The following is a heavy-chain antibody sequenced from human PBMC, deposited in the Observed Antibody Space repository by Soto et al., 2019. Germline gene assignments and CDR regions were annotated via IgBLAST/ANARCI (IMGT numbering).Heavy chain of an antibody. CDR1: GGSFSGYY. CDR2: INHSGST. Sequence: SETLSLTCAVYGGSFSGYYWSWIRQPPGKGLEWIGEINHSGSTNYNPSLKSRVTISVDTSKNQFSLKLSSVTAADTAVYYCARTPRGKADQLAGLRYWGQGTLVTVSS. CDR3: ARTPRGKADQLAGLRY. J-gene: IGHJ4*02. D-gene: IGHD6-6*01. V-gene: IGHV4-34*01.